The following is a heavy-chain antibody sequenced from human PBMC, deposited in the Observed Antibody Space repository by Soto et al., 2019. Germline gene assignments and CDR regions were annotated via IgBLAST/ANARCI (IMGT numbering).Heavy chain of an antibody. Sequence: GGSLRLSCAASGFTFSSYWMSWVRQAPGKGLEWVANIKQDGSEKYYVDSVKGRFTISRDNAKNSLYLQMSSLRAEDTAVYYCARRGEQLVPLYYYYGMDVWGQGTTVTVSS. D-gene: IGHD6-6*01. V-gene: IGHV3-7*01. CDR2: IKQDGSEK. J-gene: IGHJ6*02. CDR1: GFTFSSYW. CDR3: ARRGEQLVPLYYYYGMDV.